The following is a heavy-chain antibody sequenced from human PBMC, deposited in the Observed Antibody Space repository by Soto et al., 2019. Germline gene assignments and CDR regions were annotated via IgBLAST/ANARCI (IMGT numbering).Heavy chain of an antibody. Sequence: PSETLSLTCTVSGGSVSSGSYYWSWIRQPPGKGLEWIGYIYYSGSTNYNPSLKSRVTISVDTSKNQFSLKLSSVTAADTAVYYCASSRRNYDFWSGYYIRWGQGTLVTVSS. CDR1: GGSVSSGSYY. D-gene: IGHD3-3*01. CDR3: ASSRRNYDFWSGYYIR. CDR2: IYYSGST. J-gene: IGHJ4*02. V-gene: IGHV4-61*01.